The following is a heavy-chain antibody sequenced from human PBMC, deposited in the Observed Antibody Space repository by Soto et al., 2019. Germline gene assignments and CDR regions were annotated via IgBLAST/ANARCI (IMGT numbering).Heavy chain of an antibody. V-gene: IGHV4-59*01. Sequence: SETLSLTCTVSGGSISSYFYIWVRQPPGKGLEWIGSVYYTGTTDYNPSLKSRVTISVDTSKTQFSLNLRSVTAADTALYYCARDLAAVPRAFDYWGRGTLVTVSS. D-gene: IGHD6-13*01. CDR3: ARDLAAVPRAFDY. CDR2: VYYTGTT. J-gene: IGHJ4*02. CDR1: GGSISSYF.